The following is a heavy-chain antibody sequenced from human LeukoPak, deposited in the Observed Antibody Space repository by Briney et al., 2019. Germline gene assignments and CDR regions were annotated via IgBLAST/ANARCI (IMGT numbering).Heavy chain of an antibody. V-gene: IGHV3-9*01. CDR2: ISWNSGSI. CDR3: AKGGSRSGYYFDY. CDR1: GFTFDDYA. J-gene: IGHJ4*02. Sequence: GGSLRPSCAASGFTFDDYAMHWVRHAPGKGLEWVSGISWNSGSIGYADSVKGRFTISRDNAKNSLYLQMNSLRAEDTALYYCAKGGSRSGYYFDYWGQGTLVTVSS. D-gene: IGHD3-22*01.